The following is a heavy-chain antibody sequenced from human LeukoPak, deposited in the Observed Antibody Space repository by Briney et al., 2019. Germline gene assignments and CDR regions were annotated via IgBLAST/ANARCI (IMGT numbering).Heavy chain of an antibody. CDR2: IGAGGGIT. J-gene: IGHJ6*03. CDR3: ARDRHVPGLYYYYMDV. V-gene: IGHV3-23*01. Sequence: GRSLRLSCAASGFTFSAYAMSWVRQAPGKGLEWVSGIGAGGGITYYADSVKGRFTISRDNSKNMLYMQMNSLRPEDTAVYFCARDRHVPGLYYYYMDVWGKGTTVTVSS. CDR1: GFTFSAYA. D-gene: IGHD6-6*01.